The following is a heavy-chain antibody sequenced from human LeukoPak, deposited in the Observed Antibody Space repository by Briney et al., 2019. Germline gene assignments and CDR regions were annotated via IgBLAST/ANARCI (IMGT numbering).Heavy chain of an antibody. D-gene: IGHD1-1*01. CDR3: ARADGNQYYYGMDV. Sequence: ASVKVSCKASGYTFTGYYMHRVRHAPGQGLEWMGWINPNSGGTNYSQTFQGWVTMTRDTSISTAYMELSRLRSDDTAVYYCARADGNQYYYGMDVWGQGTTVTVSS. V-gene: IGHV1-2*04. CDR2: INPNSGGT. CDR1: GYTFTGYY. J-gene: IGHJ6*02.